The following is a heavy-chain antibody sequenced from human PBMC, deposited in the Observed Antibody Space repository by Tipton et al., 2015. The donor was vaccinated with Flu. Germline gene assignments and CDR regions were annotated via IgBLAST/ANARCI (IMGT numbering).Heavy chain of an antibody. CDR3: AEGYCSGGSYYLSY. D-gene: IGHD2-15*01. CDR1: GGSISSYY. V-gene: IGHV4-59*01. J-gene: IGHJ4*02. Sequence: LRLSCTVSGGSISSYYWSWIRQPPGKGLEWIGYIYYSGSTNYNPSLKSRVTISVDTSKSQFSLKLSSVTAADTAVYYCAEGYCSGGSYYLSYWGQGTLVTVSS. CDR2: IYYSGST.